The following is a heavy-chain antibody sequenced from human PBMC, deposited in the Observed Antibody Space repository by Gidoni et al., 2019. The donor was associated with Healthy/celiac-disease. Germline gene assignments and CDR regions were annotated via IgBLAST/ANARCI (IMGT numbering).Heavy chain of an antibody. D-gene: IGHD3-16*02. V-gene: IGHV1-69*04. J-gene: IGHJ4*02. CDR2: IIPILGIA. CDR3: ARERELSVTFDY. Sequence: QVQLVQSGAEVKKPGSSVKVSCKASGGTFSSYAISWVRQAPGQGLEWMGRIIPILGIANYAQKFQGRVTITADKSTSTAYMELSSLRSEDTAVYYCARERELSVTFDYWGQGTLVTVSS. CDR1: GGTFSSYA.